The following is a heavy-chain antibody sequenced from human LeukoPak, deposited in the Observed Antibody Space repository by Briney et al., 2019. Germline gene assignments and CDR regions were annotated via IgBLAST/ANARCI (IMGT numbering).Heavy chain of an antibody. Sequence: SETLSLTCTVSGGSISSYYWSWTRQPAGKGLEWIGRIYTSGSTNYNPSLKSRVTMSVDTSKNQFSLKLSSVTAADTAVYYCARCPPNGGWSYYYYYMDVWGKGTTVTVSS. CDR2: IYTSGST. CDR1: GGSISSYY. V-gene: IGHV4-4*07. CDR3: ARCPPNGGWSYYYYYMDV. J-gene: IGHJ6*03. D-gene: IGHD2-8*01.